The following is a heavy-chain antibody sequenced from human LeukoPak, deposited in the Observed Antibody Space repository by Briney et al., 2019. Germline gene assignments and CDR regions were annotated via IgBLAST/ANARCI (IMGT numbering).Heavy chain of an antibody. J-gene: IGHJ4*02. CDR1: GFTFDNYN. CDR3: ARSAGGNYFDY. D-gene: IGHD2-8*02. V-gene: IGHV3-21*01. Sequence: PGGSLRLSCAASGFTFDNYNMNWVRQAPGKGLEWVSSISSGTNYIFEADSVKSRFTVTKDTALNSLSLQMNSLRADDTAVYYCARSAGGNYFDYWDQGTLVTVSS. CDR2: ISSGTNYI.